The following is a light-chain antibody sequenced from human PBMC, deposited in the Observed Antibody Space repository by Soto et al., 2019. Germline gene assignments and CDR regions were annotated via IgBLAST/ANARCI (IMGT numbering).Light chain of an antibody. V-gene: IGKV3-20*01. CDR2: GAS. J-gene: IGKJ4*01. CDR1: ESVSSN. Sequence: EIVRTQSPATLSVSPGYRSTLSCRASESVSSNVAWYQQKPGHTPTLLIYGASTRATGVPPRFSGSRSGTDFTLTISRLEPEDFAVYYCQQYGSSPGLTFGGGTKVDI. CDR3: QQYGSSPGLT.